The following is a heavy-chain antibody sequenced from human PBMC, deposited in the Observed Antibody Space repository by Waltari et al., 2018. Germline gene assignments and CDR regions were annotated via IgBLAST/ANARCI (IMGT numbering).Heavy chain of an antibody. Sequence: QVRLQESGPGLVKPSATLSLTYTVSAASLRSYYWSWIRQPPGKGLEWIAYSYFSGSTSYNPSLKSRIAISGDTSKKQFSLRLSSVTAADTAVYYCARGDTSNWFASYFDFWGQGILVSVSS. CDR2: SYFSGST. J-gene: IGHJ4*02. V-gene: IGHV4-59*01. CDR3: ARGDTSNWFASYFDF. D-gene: IGHD3-10*01. CDR1: AASLRSYY.